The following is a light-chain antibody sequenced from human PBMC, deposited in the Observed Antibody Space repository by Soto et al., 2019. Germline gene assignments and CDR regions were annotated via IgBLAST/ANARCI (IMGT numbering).Light chain of an antibody. CDR3: SSYTSSSTLDV. Sequence: QSVLTQPASVSGSPGQSITISCTGTSSDVGGYNYVSWYQQHPGKAPKLMIYDVSNRPSGVSNRFSGSKSGNTAFLTISGLQAEDEADYYCSSYTSSSTLDVFGTGTKLTVL. CDR1: SSDVGGYNY. V-gene: IGLV2-14*01. CDR2: DVS. J-gene: IGLJ1*01.